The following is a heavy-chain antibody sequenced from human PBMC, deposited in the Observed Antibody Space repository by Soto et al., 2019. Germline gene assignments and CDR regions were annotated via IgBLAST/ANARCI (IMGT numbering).Heavy chain of an antibody. J-gene: IGHJ4*02. CDR3: AIADYGDPDY. CDR1: GSTFPSST. V-gene: IGHV1-18*01. Sequence: QVQLVQSGAEVKKPGASGKVSCKASGSTFPSSTVSWVRQAPGQGLEGMGWINAHNGNTKYAQKFQGRLTMTTDTSTGTGYMELRSLRSDDTAIYFCAIADYGDPDYWGQGTLVTVSS. D-gene: IGHD4-17*01. CDR2: INAHNGNT.